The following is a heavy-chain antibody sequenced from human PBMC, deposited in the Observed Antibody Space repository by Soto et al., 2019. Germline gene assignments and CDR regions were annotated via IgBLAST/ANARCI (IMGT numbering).Heavy chain of an antibody. CDR2: FDPEDGET. Sequence: ASVKVSCKVSGYTLTELSMHWVRQAPGKGLEWMGGFDPEDGETIYAQKFQGRVTMTEDTSTDTAYMELSSLRSEDTAVYYCATARPLSPEVTSPLFDYWGQGTLVTVSS. CDR3: ATARPLSPEVTSPLFDY. V-gene: IGHV1-24*01. J-gene: IGHJ4*02. CDR1: GYTLTELS. D-gene: IGHD4-17*01.